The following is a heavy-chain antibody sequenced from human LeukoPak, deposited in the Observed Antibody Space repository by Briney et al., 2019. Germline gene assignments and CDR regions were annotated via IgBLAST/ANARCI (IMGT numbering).Heavy chain of an antibody. V-gene: IGHV1-69*05. Sequence: SVKVSRKASVCTFSSYAISWVRQAPGQGLEWMGGIIPIFGTANSAQKFPGRVTITTDESTSTAYMGMSSLRSEDTGVYYCASGSITGTMWNWGQGTLVTVSS. CDR2: IIPIFGTA. CDR3: ASGSITGTMWN. J-gene: IGHJ4*02. CDR1: VCTFSSYA. D-gene: IGHD1-7*01.